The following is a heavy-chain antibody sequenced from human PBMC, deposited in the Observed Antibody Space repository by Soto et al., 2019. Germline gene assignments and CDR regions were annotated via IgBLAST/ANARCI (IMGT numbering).Heavy chain of an antibody. CDR1: GYSFTSYL. Sequence: GESLKISCKGSGYSFTSYLISWVRQMPGKGLEWMGRIDPSDSYTNYSPSFQGHVTISADKSISTAYLQWSSLKASDTAMYYCARHTIVVVPAAMIGYYYGMDVWGQGTTVTVSS. J-gene: IGHJ6*02. V-gene: IGHV5-10-1*01. CDR2: IDPSDSYT. CDR3: ARHTIVVVPAAMIGYYYGMDV. D-gene: IGHD2-2*01.